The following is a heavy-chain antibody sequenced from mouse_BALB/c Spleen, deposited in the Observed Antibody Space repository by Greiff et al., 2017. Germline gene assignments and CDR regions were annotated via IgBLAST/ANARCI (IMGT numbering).Heavy chain of an antibody. CDR2: ISSGGSYT. J-gene: IGHJ4*01. Sequence: EVKVVESGGGLVKPGGSLKLSCAASGFTFSSYTMSWVRQTPEKRLEWVATISSGGSYTYYPDSVKGRFTISRDNAKNTLYLQMSSLKSEDTAMYYCTREGTGTDYAMDYWGQGTSVTVSS. CDR3: TREGTGTDYAMDY. V-gene: IGHV5-6-4*01. D-gene: IGHD4-1*01. CDR1: GFTFSSYT.